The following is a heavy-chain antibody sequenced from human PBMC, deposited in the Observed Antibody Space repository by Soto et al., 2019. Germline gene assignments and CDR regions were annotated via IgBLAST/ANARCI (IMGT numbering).Heavy chain of an antibody. J-gene: IGHJ4*02. CDR3: VRQAFSYSYSHPYFFDY. CDR1: GFTFSSYE. V-gene: IGHV3-48*03. CDR2: ITSSGRTM. Sequence: ESGGGLVQPGGSLRLSCAASGFTFSSYEMNWVRQAPGRGLEWISFITSSGRTMAYGDSVKGRFTVSRDNADNSLFLQMNGLRVEDTAIYYCVRQAFSYSYSHPYFFDYWGQGTLVTVSS. D-gene: IGHD3-10*01.